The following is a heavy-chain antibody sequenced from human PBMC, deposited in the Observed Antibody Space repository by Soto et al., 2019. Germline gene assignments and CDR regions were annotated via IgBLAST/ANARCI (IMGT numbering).Heavy chain of an antibody. D-gene: IGHD3-3*01. CDR1: GGSINSGGYY. CDR2: IADFGYT. Sequence: PSETLSLTCTVSGGSINSGGYYWTWLRQHPGKGLEWLGYIADFGYTFYSPSLQSRVILSMDTSKSQFSLKLSSATAADTAVYFCARKQAGFFYGIDYWGQGTLVTVSS. J-gene: IGHJ4*02. CDR3: ARKQAGFFYGIDY. V-gene: IGHV4-31*03.